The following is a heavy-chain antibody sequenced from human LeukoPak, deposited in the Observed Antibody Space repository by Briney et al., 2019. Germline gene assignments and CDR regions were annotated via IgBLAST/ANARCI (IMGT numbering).Heavy chain of an antibody. CDR2: ISSSSSYI. CDR3: ARQGTRRGSFDY. J-gene: IGHJ4*02. V-gene: IGHV3-21*01. D-gene: IGHD3-10*01. CDR1: GFTFSSYS. Sequence: SGGSLRLSCAASGFTFSSYSMNWVRQAPGKGLEWVSSISSSSSYIYYADSVKGRFTISRDNAKNSLYLQMNSLRAEDTAVYYCARQGTRRGSFDYWGQGTLVTVSS.